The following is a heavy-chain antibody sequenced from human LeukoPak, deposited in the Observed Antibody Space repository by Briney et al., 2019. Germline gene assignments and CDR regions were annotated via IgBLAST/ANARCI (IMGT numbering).Heavy chain of an antibody. D-gene: IGHD5-18*01. J-gene: IGHJ4*02. V-gene: IGHV3-48*04. CDR3: ARAAYSYGSSLF. CDR2: ISSSSGSI. CDR1: GFIFSSYN. Sequence: GGSLRLSCAASGFIFSSYNMNWVRQAPGKGLEWVSFISSSSGSIYYADSVKGRFTISRDNAKNSLYLQMNSLRAEDTAVYYCARAAYSYGSSLFWGQGTLVTVSS.